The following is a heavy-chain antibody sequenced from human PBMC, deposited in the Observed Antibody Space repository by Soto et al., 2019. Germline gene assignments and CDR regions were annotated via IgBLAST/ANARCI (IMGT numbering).Heavy chain of an antibody. CDR2: IKSQTGGGTT. D-gene: IGHD3-16*02. V-gene: IGHV3-15*07. J-gene: IGHJ4*02. Sequence: GGSLRLSCAASGFTFGKAWMTWVRQAPGKGLECVGRIKSQTGGGTTDYAAPVKGRFTISRDDSKTTPYLQLNSLRTEDKAVYYCATAVYDYIWGSYRPPDYWGQGTLVTVSS. CDR1: GFTFGKAW. CDR3: ATAVYDYIWGSYRPPDY.